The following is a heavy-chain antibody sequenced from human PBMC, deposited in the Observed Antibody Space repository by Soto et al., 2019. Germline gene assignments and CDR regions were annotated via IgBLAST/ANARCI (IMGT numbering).Heavy chain of an antibody. CDR3: ARQHSGSYYFDY. CDR1: GFTFSSYA. J-gene: IGHJ4*02. CDR2: ISGSGGST. V-gene: IGHV3-23*01. D-gene: IGHD1-26*01. Sequence: PGGSLRLSCAASGFTFSSYAMSWVRQAPGKGLEWVSAISGSGGSTYYADSVKGRFTISRDNAKNTLYLQMNSLRAEDTAVYYCARQHSGSYYFDYWGQGTPVNVSS.